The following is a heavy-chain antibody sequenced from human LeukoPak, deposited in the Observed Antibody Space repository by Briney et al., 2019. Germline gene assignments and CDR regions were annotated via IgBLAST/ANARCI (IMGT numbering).Heavy chain of an antibody. V-gene: IGHV4-59*01. D-gene: IGHD5-24*01. Sequence: SETLSLTCAVSGGSISSYYWSWVRQPPGKGLEWIGYIYYSGSTNYNPSLKSRVTISVDTSKNQFSLKLSSVTAADTAVYYCARGRDGYNWYWFDPWGQGTLVTVSS. CDR1: GGSISSYY. CDR3: ARGRDGYNWYWFDP. CDR2: IYYSGST. J-gene: IGHJ5*02.